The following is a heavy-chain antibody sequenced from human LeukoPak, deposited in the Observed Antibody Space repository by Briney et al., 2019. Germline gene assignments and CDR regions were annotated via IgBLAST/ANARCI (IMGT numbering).Heavy chain of an antibody. D-gene: IGHD3-10*01. J-gene: IGHJ6*02. CDR2: IYYSGST. CDR1: GGSISSSSYY. V-gene: IGHV4-39*01. Sequence: SETLSLTCTVSGGSISSSSYYWGWIRQPPGKGLEWIGSIYYSGSTYYNPSLKSRVTISVDTSKNQFSLKLSSVTAADTAVYYCALGSTHYYYYGMDVWGQGTTVTVSS. CDR3: ALGSTHYYYYGMDV.